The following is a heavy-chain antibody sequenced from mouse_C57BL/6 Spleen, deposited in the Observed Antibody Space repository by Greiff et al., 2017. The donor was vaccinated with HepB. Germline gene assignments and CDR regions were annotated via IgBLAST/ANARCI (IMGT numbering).Heavy chain of an antibody. J-gene: IGHJ4*01. CDR3: TRGGDDGYPYYYAMDY. D-gene: IGHD2-3*01. Sequence: EVQLVESGEGLVKPGGSLKLSCAASGFTFSSYAMSWVRQTPEKRLEWVAYISSGGDYIYYADTVKGRFTISRDNARNTLYLQMSSLKSEDTAMYYCTRGGDDGYPYYYAMDYWGQGTSVTVSS. CDR2: ISSGGDYI. V-gene: IGHV5-9-1*02. CDR1: GFTFSSYA.